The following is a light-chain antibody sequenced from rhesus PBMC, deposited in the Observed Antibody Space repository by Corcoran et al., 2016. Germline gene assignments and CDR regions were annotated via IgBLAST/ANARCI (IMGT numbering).Light chain of an antibody. V-gene: IGKV3-35*02. J-gene: IGKJ4*01. CDR1: QSVGST. CDR2: YAS. CDR3: QKYNDWPLT. Sequence: ETVMMQSPATLSLSPGERATLSCRASQSVGSTLAWYQQKPGQAPRLLIYYASSRATGIPARFSGSGSGTEFTLTISSLDPEDVGVYYCQKYNDWPLTFGGGTKVEIK.